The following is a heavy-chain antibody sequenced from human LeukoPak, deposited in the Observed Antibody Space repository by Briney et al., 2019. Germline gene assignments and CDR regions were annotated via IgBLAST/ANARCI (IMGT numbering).Heavy chain of an antibody. CDR3: ARDRCSSTSCRSPDAFDI. CDR2: INPNSGGT. CDR1: GYTFTGYY. Sequence: GASVKVSCKASGYTFTGYYMHWVRQAPGQGLEWMGWINPNSGGTNYAQKFQGRVTMTRDTSISTAYMELSRLRSDDTAVYYCARDRCSSTSCRSPDAFDIWGQGTMVTVSS. J-gene: IGHJ3*02. D-gene: IGHD2-2*01. V-gene: IGHV1-2*02.